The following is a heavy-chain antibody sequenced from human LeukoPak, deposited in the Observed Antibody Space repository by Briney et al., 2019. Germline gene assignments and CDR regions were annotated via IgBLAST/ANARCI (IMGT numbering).Heavy chain of an antibody. Sequence: GGSLRLSCAASGFTFSSYSMNWVRQAPGKGLEWVSSISNSGSYIYYADSVKGRFTISRDNAKNSLYLQMNSLRAEDTAVYYCARGIAAAGSRCDYWGQGTLVTVSS. CDR3: ARGIAAAGSRCDY. D-gene: IGHD6-13*01. V-gene: IGHV3-21*01. CDR2: ISNSGSYI. CDR1: GFTFSSYS. J-gene: IGHJ4*02.